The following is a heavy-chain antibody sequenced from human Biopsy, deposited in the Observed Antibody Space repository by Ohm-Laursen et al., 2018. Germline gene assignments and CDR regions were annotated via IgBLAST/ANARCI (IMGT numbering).Heavy chain of an antibody. Sequence: SETLSLPCSVSGGSTNDYFWSWIRQPAGETLEWIGRIYSSGGSSYNPSLKSRISMSMDTSNNQFSLTLTSVTAADTAVYYCARTPGKAVAGRFLDLWGRGTLVTVSS. V-gene: IGHV4-4*07. CDR3: ARTPGKAVAGRFLDL. J-gene: IGHJ2*01. CDR2: IYSSGGS. CDR1: GGSTNDYF. D-gene: IGHD6-19*01.